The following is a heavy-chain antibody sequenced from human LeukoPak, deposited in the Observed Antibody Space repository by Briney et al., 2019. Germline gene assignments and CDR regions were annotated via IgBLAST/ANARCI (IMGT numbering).Heavy chain of an antibody. CDR2: IRSNVFGGTT. J-gene: IGHJ3*02. Sequence: GGSLRLSCAASGFSFSNYAMSWVRQAPGKGLEWVGLIRSNVFGGTTEYAASVRGRFSISRDDSKSIAYLQMNSLKTEDSAIYYCTKLHFHDSSGYYTLLPLGAFDIWGQGTMVTVSS. D-gene: IGHD3-22*01. CDR3: TKLHFHDSSGYYTLLPLGAFDI. CDR1: GFSFSNYA. V-gene: IGHV3-49*04.